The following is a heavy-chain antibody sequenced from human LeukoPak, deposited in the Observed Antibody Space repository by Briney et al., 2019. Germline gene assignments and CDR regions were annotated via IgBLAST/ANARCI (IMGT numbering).Heavy chain of an antibody. D-gene: IGHD3-3*01. CDR1: GFTFSSYA. CDR3: ARASGRFDY. Sequence: QPGGSLRLSCAASGFTFSSYAMHWVRQAPGKGLEWVAVISYDGSNKYYADSVKGRITISRDNSKNTLYLQMNSLRAEDTAVYYCARASGRFDYWGQGTLVTVSS. J-gene: IGHJ4*02. CDR2: ISYDGSNK. V-gene: IGHV3-30-3*01.